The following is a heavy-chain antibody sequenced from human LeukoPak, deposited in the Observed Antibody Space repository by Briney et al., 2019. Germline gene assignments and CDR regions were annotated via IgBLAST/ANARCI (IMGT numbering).Heavy chain of an antibody. V-gene: IGHV3-23*01. D-gene: IGHD4-17*01. J-gene: IGHJ6*02. CDR1: GFTFSSYA. Sequence: GGSLRLSCAASGFTFSSYAMSWVRQAPGKGLEWVSAISGSGGSTYYADSVKGRFTISRDNSKNTLYLQMNSLRAEDTAVYYCAKDFHDYGDRGYYYYYYGMDVWGQGTTVTVSS. CDR3: AKDFHDYGDRGYYYYYYGMDV. CDR2: ISGSGGST.